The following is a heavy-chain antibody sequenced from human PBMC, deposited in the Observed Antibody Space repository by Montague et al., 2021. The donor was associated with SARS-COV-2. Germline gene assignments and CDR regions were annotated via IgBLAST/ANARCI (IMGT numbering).Heavy chain of an antibody. Sequence: PALVKPTQTLTLTCTFSGFSLSTSGVGVGWIRQPPGKALEWLALLYWNDDMRYSPSLKSRLTITKDTSKNQVVLTMTNMDPVDTATYYCARVSSSWSQDYYYYMDVWGKGTTVTVSS. V-gene: IGHV2-5*01. D-gene: IGHD6-13*01. J-gene: IGHJ6*03. CDR3: ARVSSSWSQDYYYYMDV. CDR1: GFSLSTSGVG. CDR2: LYWNDDM.